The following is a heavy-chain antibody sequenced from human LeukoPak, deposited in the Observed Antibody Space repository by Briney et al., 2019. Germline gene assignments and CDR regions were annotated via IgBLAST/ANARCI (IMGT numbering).Heavy chain of an antibody. D-gene: IGHD3-3*01. Sequence: KASQTLSLTCTVSGGSINSGNYYWSWMRQPAGKGLEWIGRIHIGGSTTYNPSLRSRVTMSIDTSNNQFSLRLSSVTAADTAVYYCVGLRFLEWTPTRIFDYWGQGTLVTVSS. V-gene: IGHV4-61*02. CDR2: IHIGGST. J-gene: IGHJ4*02. CDR3: VGLRFLEWTPTRIFDY. CDR1: GGSINSGNYY.